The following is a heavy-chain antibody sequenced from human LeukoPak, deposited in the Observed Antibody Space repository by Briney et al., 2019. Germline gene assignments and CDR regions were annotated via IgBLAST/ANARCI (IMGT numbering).Heavy chain of an antibody. V-gene: IGHV3-48*03. D-gene: IGHD6-13*01. J-gene: IGHJ4*02. CDR2: ISSSGSTI. CDR1: GFTFSSYE. CDR3: ARGYGSSCYGALWGGFDLDY. Sequence: GGSLRLSCAASGFTFSSYEMNWVRQAPGKGLEWVSYISSSGSTIYYADSVKGRFTISRDNAKNSLYLQMNSLRAEDTAVYYCARGYGSSCYGALWGGFDLDYWGQGTLVTVSS.